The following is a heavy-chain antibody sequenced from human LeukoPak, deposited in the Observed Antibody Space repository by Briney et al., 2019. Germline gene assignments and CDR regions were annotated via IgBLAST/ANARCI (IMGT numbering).Heavy chain of an antibody. CDR1: VGRLRNWG. Sequence: ASVKSSCKASVGRLRNWGSNWVPQAPGQGPEWMGRIVPILGVTSYAQEFQGRVTISADKSTTTVYMELSSLRSEDTAVYYCARDRGYEGGFDYWGQGTLVTVSS. CDR3: ARDRGYEGGFDY. CDR2: IVPILGVT. J-gene: IGHJ4*02. V-gene: IGHV1-69*04. D-gene: IGHD5-12*01.